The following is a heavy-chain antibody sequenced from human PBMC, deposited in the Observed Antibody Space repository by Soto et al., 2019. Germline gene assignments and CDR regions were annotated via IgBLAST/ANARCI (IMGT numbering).Heavy chain of an antibody. CDR2: IYYSGST. CDR3: ARLRGYYYGSGSYSLHTGVPYYFDY. V-gene: IGHV4-59*08. CDR1: GGSISSYY. D-gene: IGHD3-10*01. Sequence: QVQLQESGPGLVKPSETLSLTCTVSGGSISSYYWSWIRQPPGKGLEWIGYIYYSGSTNYNPSLKSRVTISVDTSKNQFSLKLSSVTAADTAVYYCARLRGYYYGSGSYSLHTGVPYYFDYWGQGTLVTVSS. J-gene: IGHJ4*02.